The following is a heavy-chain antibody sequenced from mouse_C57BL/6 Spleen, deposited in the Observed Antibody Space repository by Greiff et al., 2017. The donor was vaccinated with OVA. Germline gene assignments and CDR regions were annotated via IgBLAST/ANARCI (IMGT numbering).Heavy chain of an antibody. CDR1: GFNIKDDY. D-gene: IGHD2-2*01. V-gene: IGHV14-4*01. CDR3: TPYGYDGDWFAY. Sequence: EVQLKQSGAELVRPGASVKLSCTASGFNIKDDYMHWVKQRPEQGLEWIGWIDPENGDTEYASKFQGKATITADTSSNTAYLQLSSLTSEDTAVYYCTPYGYDGDWFAYWGQGTLVTVSA. CDR2: IDPENGDT. J-gene: IGHJ3*01.